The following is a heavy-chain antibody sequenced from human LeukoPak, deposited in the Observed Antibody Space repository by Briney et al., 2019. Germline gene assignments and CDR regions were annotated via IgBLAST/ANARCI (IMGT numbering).Heavy chain of an antibody. V-gene: IGHV4-4*07. CDR1: GGSLSSYY. CDR3: ARDKVTAAHDAFDI. D-gene: IGHD6-13*01. J-gene: IGHJ3*02. Sequence: SETLSLTCTVSGGSLSSYYWSWIRQPAGKGLEWIGRIYTSGSTNYNPSLKSRVTMSVDMSKNHFSLKLSSVTAADTAVFYCARDKVTAAHDAFDIWGQGTMVTVSS. CDR2: IYTSGST.